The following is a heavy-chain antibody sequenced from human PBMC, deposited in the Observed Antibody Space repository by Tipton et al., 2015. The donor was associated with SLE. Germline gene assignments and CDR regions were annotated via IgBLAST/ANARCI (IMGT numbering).Heavy chain of an antibody. CDR2: IYPGDSDT. CDR3: ARRDPSGYLDDF. Sequence: VQLVQSGAEVKKPGESLKISCQDSGHNFNTYWIGWVRQMPGRGLEFMGIIYPGDSDTRYSPSFRGQVTISADKSDNTAYLQWRSLKASDTAMYYCARRDPSGYLDDFWGQGTLVTVSS. CDR1: GHNFNTYW. V-gene: IGHV5-51*03. D-gene: IGHD3-22*01. J-gene: IGHJ4*02.